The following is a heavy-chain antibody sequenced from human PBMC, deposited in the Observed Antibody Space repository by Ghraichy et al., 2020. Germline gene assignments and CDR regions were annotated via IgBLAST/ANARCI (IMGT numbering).Heavy chain of an antibody. CDR3: VRGGRYSSGPDY. Sequence: SETLSLTCTVSGGSISSYYWSWIRQPPGKGLEWIGYIYYSGSTNYNPSLKSRVTISVDTSKNQFSLKLSSVTAADTAVYYCVRGGRYSSGPDYWGQGTLVTVSS. V-gene: IGHV4-59*01. CDR2: IYYSGST. J-gene: IGHJ4*02. CDR1: GGSISSYY. D-gene: IGHD6-19*01.